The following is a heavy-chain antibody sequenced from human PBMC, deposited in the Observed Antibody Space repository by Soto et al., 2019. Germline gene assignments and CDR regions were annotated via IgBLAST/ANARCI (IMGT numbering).Heavy chain of an antibody. CDR2: IFHSGST. CDR1: GGSINSGDYY. V-gene: IGHV4-30-4*01. D-gene: IGHD6-13*01. CDR3: ATTRGIAVGGSFDY. Sequence: PSETLSLTCTVSGGSINSGDYYWTWVRQPPGKGLEWIGNIFHSGSTYYTPSLQSRVTISLDTSKNHFSLKLSSVAAADTAIYFCATTRGIAVGGSFDYWGQGTMVTVSS. J-gene: IGHJ4*02.